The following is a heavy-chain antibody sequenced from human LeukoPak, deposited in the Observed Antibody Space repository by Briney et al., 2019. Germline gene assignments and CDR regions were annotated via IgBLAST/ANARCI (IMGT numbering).Heavy chain of an antibody. CDR3: ARDPAVASRATFYY. CDR2: ISGSGDRT. CDR1: GFTFSSYA. Sequence: GGSLRLSCAASGFTFSSYAMNWVRQAPGKGLEWVSSISGSGDRTYYADSVKGRFTISRDNPENILYLQMDSLRAEDTAVYYCARDPAVASRATFYYWGQGTLVIVSS. D-gene: IGHD6-13*01. V-gene: IGHV3-23*01. J-gene: IGHJ4*02.